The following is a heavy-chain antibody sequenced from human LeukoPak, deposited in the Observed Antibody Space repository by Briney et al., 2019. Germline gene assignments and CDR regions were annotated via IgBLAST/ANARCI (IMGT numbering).Heavy chain of an antibody. CDR2: ISGSGFGT. Sequence: GGSLRLSCAASGFTFSTYAMSWVRQAPGKGLEWVSGISGSGFGTYYADSVKGRFTISRDNSKNTLYLQMNSLRAEDTAVYYCARKQSNTAMAYDYWGQGTLVTVSS. D-gene: IGHD5-18*01. V-gene: IGHV3-23*01. CDR3: ARKQSNTAMAYDY. CDR1: GFTFSTYA. J-gene: IGHJ4*02.